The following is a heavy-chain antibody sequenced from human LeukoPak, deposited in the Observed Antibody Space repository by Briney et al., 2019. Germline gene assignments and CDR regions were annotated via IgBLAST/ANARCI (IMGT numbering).Heavy chain of an antibody. CDR1: GGTFSSYA. V-gene: IGHV1-69*01. Sequence: SVKVSCKASGGTFSSYAISWVRQAPGQGLEWMGGIIPIFGTAYYAQKFQGRVTITADESTSTAYMELSSLRSEDTAVYYCARANRARDGYNEGYYYYGMDVWGQGTTVTVSS. J-gene: IGHJ6*02. D-gene: IGHD5-24*01. CDR2: IIPIFGTA. CDR3: ARANRARDGYNEGYYYYGMDV.